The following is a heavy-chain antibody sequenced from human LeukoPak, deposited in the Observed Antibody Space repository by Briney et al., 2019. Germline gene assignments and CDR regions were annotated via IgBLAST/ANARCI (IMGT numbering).Heavy chain of an antibody. CDR1: GGSISSSSYY. Sequence: PSETLSLTCTVSGGSISSSSYYWGWIRQPPGKGLEWIGSIYYSGSTYYNPSLKSRVTISVDTSKNQFSLKLSSVTAADTAVYYCARDGDFNPTVPFDIWGQGTMVTVSS. CDR3: ARDGDFNPTVPFDI. D-gene: IGHD4-17*01. V-gene: IGHV4-39*02. J-gene: IGHJ3*02. CDR2: IYYSGST.